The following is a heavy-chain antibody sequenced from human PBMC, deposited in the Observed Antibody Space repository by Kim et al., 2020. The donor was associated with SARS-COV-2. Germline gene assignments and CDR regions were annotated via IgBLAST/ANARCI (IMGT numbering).Heavy chain of an antibody. CDR3: AKDLGYFDY. Sequence: GGSLRLSCAASGFTFSSYGMHWVRQARGKGLEGVAVISYDGSNKYYADSVKGRFTISRDNSKNTLYLQMNSLRAKDTAVYYCAKDLGYFDYWGQGTLVTVSS. CDR2: ISYDGSNK. V-gene: IGHV3-30*18. CDR1: GFTFSSYG. J-gene: IGHJ4*02. D-gene: IGHD3-10*01.